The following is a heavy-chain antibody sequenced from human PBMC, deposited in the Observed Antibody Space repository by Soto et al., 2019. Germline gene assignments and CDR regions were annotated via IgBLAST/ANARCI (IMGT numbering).Heavy chain of an antibody. CDR2: IIPIFGTA. D-gene: IGHD6-13*01. CDR3: ARSSSSWYRGSSPYYYGMDV. V-gene: IGHV1-69*13. Sequence: SVKVSCKASGGTFSSYAISWVRQAPGQGLEWMGGIIPIFGTANYAQKFQGRVTITADESTSTAYMELSSLRSEDTAVYYCARSSSSWYRGSSPYYYGMDVWGQGXTVTVSS. CDR1: GGTFSSYA. J-gene: IGHJ6*02.